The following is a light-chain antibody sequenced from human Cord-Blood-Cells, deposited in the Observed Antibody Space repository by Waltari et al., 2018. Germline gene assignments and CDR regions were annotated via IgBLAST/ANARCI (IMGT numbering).Light chain of an antibody. CDR1: QSVSSN. CDR3: QQYNKWPYS. Sequence: EIVMTQSPATLSVSPGDRATLSCRASQSVSSNLAWYQQKPGQAPRLLIYGASTRATGIPARFSGSGSGTEFTLTISSLQSEDFAVYYCQQYNKWPYSFGQGTKLEIK. J-gene: IGKJ2*03. V-gene: IGKV3-15*01. CDR2: GAS.